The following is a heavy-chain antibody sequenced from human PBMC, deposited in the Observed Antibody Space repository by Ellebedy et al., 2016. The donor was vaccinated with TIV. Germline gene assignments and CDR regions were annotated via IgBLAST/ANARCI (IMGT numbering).Heavy chain of an antibody. V-gene: IGHV3-7*03. CDR1: GFTFNSYW. CDR3: ARDGAYGDYSPGYYGMDV. D-gene: IGHD5-12*01. J-gene: IGHJ6*02. Sequence: GESLKISCAASGFTFNSYWMSWVRQAPGKGLEWVANINQDGSRIYHVDSVKGRFTISRDNAKNSVFLRMNTLRVEDTAVYRCARDGAYGDYSPGYYGMDVWGQGTTVTVSS. CDR2: INQDGSRI.